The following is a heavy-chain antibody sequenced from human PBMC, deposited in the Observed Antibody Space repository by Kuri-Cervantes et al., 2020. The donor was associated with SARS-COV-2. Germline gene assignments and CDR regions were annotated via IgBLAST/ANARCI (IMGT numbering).Heavy chain of an antibody. CDR2: IRYDGSNK. CDR3: AKGTTYYYGSGSYFFDY. Sequence: LSLTCAASGFTFSSYGMHWVRQAPGKGLEWVAFIRYDGSNKYYADSVKGRFTISRDNSKNTLYLQMNSLRAEDTAVYYCAKGTTYYYGSGSYFFDYWGQGTLVTVSS. V-gene: IGHV3-30*02. J-gene: IGHJ4*02. D-gene: IGHD3-10*01. CDR1: GFTFSSYG.